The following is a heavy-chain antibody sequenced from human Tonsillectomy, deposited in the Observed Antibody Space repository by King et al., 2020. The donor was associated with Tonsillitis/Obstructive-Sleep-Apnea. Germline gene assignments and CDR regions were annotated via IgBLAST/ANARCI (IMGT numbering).Heavy chain of an antibody. CDR3: ARVVVSGARGRAFDI. J-gene: IGHJ3*02. D-gene: IGHD2-15*01. CDR2: ISSNGGST. Sequence: VQLVESGGGLVQPGGSLRLSCAASGFTFSSYAMHWVRQAPGKGLEYVSAISSNGGSTYYANSVKGRFTISRDNSKNTLYRQMGSLRAEDMAVYYCARVVVSGARGRAFDIWGQGTMVTVSP. V-gene: IGHV3-64*01. CDR1: GFTFSSYA.